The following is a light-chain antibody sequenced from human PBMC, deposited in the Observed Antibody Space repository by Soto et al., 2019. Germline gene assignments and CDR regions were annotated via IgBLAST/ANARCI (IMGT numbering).Light chain of an antibody. CDR2: GAS. CDR3: QHYNTRPPGM. V-gene: IGKV3-15*01. Sequence: EIVVSQSASTLSVSPGERATLCCRAGQNIHTNLAWYQQKPGQAPRLLFYGASTGATGLPARFSGSGSGTDFTLTISSLQSEDFAVYYCQHYNTRPPGMFGQGTKVDI. J-gene: IGKJ1*01. CDR1: QNIHTN.